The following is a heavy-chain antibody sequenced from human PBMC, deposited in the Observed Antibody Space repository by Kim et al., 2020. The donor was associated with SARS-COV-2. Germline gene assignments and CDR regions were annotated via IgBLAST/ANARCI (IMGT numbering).Heavy chain of an antibody. J-gene: IGHJ4*02. CDR3: ARETGDYGSSFFDY. Sequence: GGSLRLSCAASGFTFSNYAMHWVRQAPGKGLEWVAIISYDANTLYADSVKGRFTISRDDSKNTLYLQMNSLKPEDTAVFYCARETGDYGSSFFDYWGQGTLVTVSA. D-gene: IGHD6-6*01. V-gene: IGHV3-30-3*01. CDR1: GFTFSNYA. CDR2: ISYDANT.